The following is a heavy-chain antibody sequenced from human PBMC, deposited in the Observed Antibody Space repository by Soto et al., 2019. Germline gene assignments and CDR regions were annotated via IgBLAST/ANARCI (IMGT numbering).Heavy chain of an antibody. CDR3: VRENYYYGMDV. V-gene: IGHV3-66*01. Sequence: GGSLRLSCAASGFTFSSYAMSWVRQAPGKGLEWVSVIKSGGNTYYADSVEGRFTISRDNPKNTVYLQMNSLRAEDTAVYYCVRENYYYGMDVWGQGTTVTVSS. CDR2: IKSGGNT. CDR1: GFTFSSYA. J-gene: IGHJ6*02.